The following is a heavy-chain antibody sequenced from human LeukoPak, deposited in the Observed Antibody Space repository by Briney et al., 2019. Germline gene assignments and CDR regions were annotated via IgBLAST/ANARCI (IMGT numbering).Heavy chain of an antibody. D-gene: IGHD3-3*01. V-gene: IGHV4-59*01. CDR3: AGSGQFDY. J-gene: IGHJ4*02. CDR2: IYYSGST. CDR1: GGSISSYY. Sequence: SETLSLTCTVSGGSISSYYWSWIRQPPGKGLEWIGYIYYSGSTNYNPSLKSRVTISVDTSKNQFSLKLSSVTAADTAVYYCAGSGQFDYWGQGTPVTVSS.